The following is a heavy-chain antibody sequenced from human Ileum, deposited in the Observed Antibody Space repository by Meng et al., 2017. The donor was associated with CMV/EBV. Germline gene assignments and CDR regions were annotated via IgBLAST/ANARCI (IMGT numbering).Heavy chain of an antibody. CDR1: GFTFSDHY. D-gene: IGHD1-26*01. CDR2: SRNKVNSYTT. V-gene: IGHV3-72*01. Sequence: SLKISCAASGFTFSDHYMDWVRQAPGKGLEWIGRSRNKVNSYTTEYAASVKGRFTISRDDSKNSLYLQMNSLKSEDTAVYYCASSGSSVHWGQGTLVTVSS. J-gene: IGHJ4*02. CDR3: ASSGSSVH.